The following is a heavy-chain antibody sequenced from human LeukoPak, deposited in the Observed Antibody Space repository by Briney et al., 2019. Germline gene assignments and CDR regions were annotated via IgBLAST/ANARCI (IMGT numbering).Heavy chain of an antibody. Sequence: GGSLGLSCAASGFTFSSYAMSWVRQAPGKGLEWVSAISGSGGSTYYADSVKGRFTISRDNSKNTLYLQMNSLRAEDTAVYYCASPFYDFWSGYYTRSFDYWGQGTLVTVSS. V-gene: IGHV3-23*01. CDR2: ISGSGGST. CDR3: ASPFYDFWSGYYTRSFDY. D-gene: IGHD3-3*01. CDR1: GFTFSSYA. J-gene: IGHJ4*02.